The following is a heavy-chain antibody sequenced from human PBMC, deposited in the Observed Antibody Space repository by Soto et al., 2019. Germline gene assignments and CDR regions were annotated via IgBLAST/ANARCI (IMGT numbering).Heavy chain of an antibody. CDR2: INVGNGNT. CDR1: GAIFDRYT. J-gene: IGHJ4*02. CDR3: ATPQDYDGCLDS. V-gene: IGHV1-3*01. D-gene: IGHD3-22*01. Sequence: ASAKVSCKAYGAIFDRYTITWVRQAPGQGLEWMGWINVGNGNTRYSQKFQGRLTLTRDTPGNTAYLELNSLISEDTAVYYCATPQDYDGCLDSWGQGTLVTVSS.